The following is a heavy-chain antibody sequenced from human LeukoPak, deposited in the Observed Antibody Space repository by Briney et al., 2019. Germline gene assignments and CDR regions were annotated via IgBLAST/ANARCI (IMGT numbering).Heavy chain of an antibody. D-gene: IGHD2/OR15-2a*01. CDR1: GGSVSSNY. CDR2: IYTSGSY. V-gene: IGHV4-4*07. CDR3: ATEGDSTAELAY. Sequence: SETLSLTCTVSGGSVSSNYWTWIRQPAGKGLEWIGRIYTSGSYNYNPSLNSRVTMSVDTSRNQVSLRVRSVTVADTAVYYCATEGDSTAELAYWGQGTLVTVSS. J-gene: IGHJ4*02.